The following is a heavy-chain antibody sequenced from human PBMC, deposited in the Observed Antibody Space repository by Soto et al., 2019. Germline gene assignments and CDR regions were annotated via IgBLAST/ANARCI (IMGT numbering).Heavy chain of an antibody. D-gene: IGHD3-16*01. J-gene: IGHJ4*02. V-gene: IGHV4-59*08. Sequence: QVQLQESGPGLVKPSETLSLTCTVSGGSISSDYWSWIRQPPGKGLEWIGFIYYSGSINYNPSFESRVAVAVDTSKNQFSLNLASGTAADTAVYYWTRRWDWGSLGYWGQGTLVTVSS. CDR3: TRRWDWGSLGY. CDR2: IYYSGSI. CDR1: GGSISSDY.